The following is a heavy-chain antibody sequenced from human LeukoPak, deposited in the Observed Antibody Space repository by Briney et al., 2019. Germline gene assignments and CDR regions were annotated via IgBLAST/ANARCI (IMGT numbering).Heavy chain of an antibody. CDR3: AKAPVTSCRGAFCYPFDY. Sequence: GASLRLSCAASGFTFSNYWMSWVRQAPGKGLEWVSAMSSSDDGRYYAASVRGRFTISRDTSRSTLYLQMNSLRAEDAAVYYCAKAPVTSCRGAFCYPFDYWGQGTLVTVSS. CDR2: MSSSDDGR. V-gene: IGHV3-23*01. J-gene: IGHJ4*02. CDR1: GFTFSNYW. D-gene: IGHD2-15*01.